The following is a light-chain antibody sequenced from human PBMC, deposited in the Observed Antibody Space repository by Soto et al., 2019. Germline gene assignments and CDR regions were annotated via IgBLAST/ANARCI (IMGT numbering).Light chain of an antibody. CDR2: ASS. Sequence: DIQMTQSPSTLSASVGDRVTVTCRASQSISGWLAWYQQKPGKAPKLLIFASSDLEPGVPSRFGGGGSGTEYTLTISSLQPDDFATYYCQQYDSYPYTFGQGTKLEI. CDR3: QQYDSYPYT. V-gene: IGKV1-5*03. CDR1: QSISGW. J-gene: IGKJ2*01.